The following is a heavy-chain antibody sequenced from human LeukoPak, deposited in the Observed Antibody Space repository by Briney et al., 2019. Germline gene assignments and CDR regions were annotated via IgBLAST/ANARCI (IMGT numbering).Heavy chain of an antibody. Sequence: GGSLRLPYAASGFTFSSYSMNWVRQAPGKGLEWVSSVSSSSSYIYYADSVKGRFTISRDNAKNSLYLQMNSLRAEDTAVYYCARVIHWGYEWELPYYFDYWGQGTLVTVSS. CDR3: ARVIHWGYEWELPYYFDY. CDR2: VSSSSSYI. V-gene: IGHV3-21*01. J-gene: IGHJ4*02. D-gene: IGHD1-26*01. CDR1: GFTFSSYS.